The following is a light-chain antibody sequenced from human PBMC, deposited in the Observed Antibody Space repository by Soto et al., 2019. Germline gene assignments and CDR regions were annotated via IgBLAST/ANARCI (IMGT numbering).Light chain of an antibody. CDR3: SSYTSSSTLV. V-gene: IGLV2-14*01. CDR1: SRDVGGHNY. Sequence: SVLPQPSSVYGSPGQSITISCTGTSRDVGGHNYVSWYQQHPGKAPKLMIYDVSNRPSGVSNRFSGSKSGNTASLTISGLQAEDEADYYCSSYTSSSTLVFGTGTKVTVL. J-gene: IGLJ1*01. CDR2: DVS.